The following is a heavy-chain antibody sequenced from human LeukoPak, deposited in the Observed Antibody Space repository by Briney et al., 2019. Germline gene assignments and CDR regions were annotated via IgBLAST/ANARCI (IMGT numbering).Heavy chain of an antibody. J-gene: IGHJ4*02. CDR1: GYTFTSYY. V-gene: IGHV1-46*01. Sequence: GASVKVSCKASGYTFTSYYIHWVRQAPGQGLEWLGIINPSGGATTYARKFQGRVSMTRDTSTSTVYMELSSLRSEDTAVYSCAREINYSTSGFCQYYFDYWGQGTLVTVSS. D-gene: IGHD3-10*01. CDR3: AREINYSTSGFCQYYFDY. CDR2: INPSGGAT.